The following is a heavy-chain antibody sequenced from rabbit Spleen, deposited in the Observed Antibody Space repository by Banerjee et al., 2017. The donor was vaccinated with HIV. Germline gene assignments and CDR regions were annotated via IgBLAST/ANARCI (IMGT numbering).Heavy chain of an antibody. CDR3: ARDAGSYDYIDVYFNL. Sequence: QSLEESGGDLVKPGASLTLTCTASGFTFSSYYMCWVRQAPGKGLEWIACIWTGSSGGTYYASWAKGRFTISKTSSTTVTLQMTSLTGADTATYFCARDAGSYDYIDVYFNLWGQGTLVTVS. J-gene: IGHJ4*01. D-gene: IGHD8-1*01. CDR1: GFTFSSYY. V-gene: IGHV1S40*01. CDR2: IWTGSSGGT.